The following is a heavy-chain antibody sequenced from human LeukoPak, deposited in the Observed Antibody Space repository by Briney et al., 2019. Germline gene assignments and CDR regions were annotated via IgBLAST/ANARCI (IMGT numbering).Heavy chain of an antibody. Sequence: PGRSLRLSCAASKFTFSHYGMHWVRQAPGKGLQWVAVIWSDGSNHYYADSVKGRFTISRDNSNNMVYLQMNSLRVDDTGVYYCARDARRGFDYSNSLAYWGQGVLVTVSS. CDR2: IWSDGSNH. J-gene: IGHJ4*02. CDR3: ARDARRGFDYSNSLAY. V-gene: IGHV3-33*01. CDR1: KFTFSHYG. D-gene: IGHD4-11*01.